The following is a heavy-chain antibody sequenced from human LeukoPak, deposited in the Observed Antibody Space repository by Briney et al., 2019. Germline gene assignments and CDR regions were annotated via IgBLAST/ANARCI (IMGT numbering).Heavy chain of an antibody. D-gene: IGHD3-16*01. J-gene: IGHJ6*04. CDR2: ITRDGSST. CDR3: ARDPGYESWSPFWGGMDV. Sequence: GGSLRLSCAASGFNFSSSWMHWIRQAPGKGLVWVSRITRDGSSTTYADSVKGRFTTSRDNAKNTLYLQMDSLRDDDTAVYYCARDPGYESWSPFWGGMDVWGNGTTVIVSS. V-gene: IGHV3-74*01. CDR1: GFNFSSSW.